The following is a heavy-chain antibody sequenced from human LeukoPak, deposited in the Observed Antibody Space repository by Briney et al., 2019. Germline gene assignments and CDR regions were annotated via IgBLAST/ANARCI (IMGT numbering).Heavy chain of an antibody. D-gene: IGHD6-13*01. J-gene: IGHJ4*02. CDR1: GYTFTGYY. Sequence: GASVKVSCKASGYTFTGYYMHWVRQAPGQGLEWMGWINPNSGGTNYAQKFQGRVTMTRDTSISTAYMELSRLRSDDTAVYYCARGLLAAAGSNFDYWGQGTLATVSS. CDR3: ARGLLAAAGSNFDY. CDR2: INPNSGGT. V-gene: IGHV1-2*02.